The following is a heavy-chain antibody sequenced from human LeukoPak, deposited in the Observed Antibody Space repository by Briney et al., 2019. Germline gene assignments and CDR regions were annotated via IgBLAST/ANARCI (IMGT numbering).Heavy chain of an antibody. J-gene: IGHJ4*02. CDR2: IYPGDSDT. Sequence: GESLQISCKGSGYRFTSYWIGWVRQMPGKGLEWMGIIYPGDSDTRYSPSFQGQVTISADKSISTAYLQWSSLKASDTAMYYCARLGAAADYGVDYWGQGTLVTVSS. D-gene: IGHD6-13*01. V-gene: IGHV5-51*01. CDR1: GYRFTSYW. CDR3: ARLGAAADYGVDY.